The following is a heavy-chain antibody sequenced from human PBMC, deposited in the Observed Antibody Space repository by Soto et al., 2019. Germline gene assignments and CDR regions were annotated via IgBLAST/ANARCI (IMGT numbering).Heavy chain of an antibody. CDR2: ISGSGGST. D-gene: IGHD6-19*01. V-gene: IGHV3-23*01. J-gene: IGHJ4*02. Sequence: PGGSLRLSCAASGFTFSSYAMSWARQAPGKGLEWVSAISGSGGSTYYADSVKGRFTISRDNSKNTLYLQMNSLRAEDTAVYYCAKAPSIAVAGTNYWGQGTLVTVSS. CDR1: GFTFSSYA. CDR3: AKAPSIAVAGTNY.